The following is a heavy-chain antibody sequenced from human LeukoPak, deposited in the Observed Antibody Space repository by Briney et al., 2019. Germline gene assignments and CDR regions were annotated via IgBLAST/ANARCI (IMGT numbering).Heavy chain of an antibody. Sequence: GGSLRLSCAASGFTVSSYYMSWVRQAPGKGLEWVSVIYSGGSTYYADSVKGRFTISRDNSKSTLYLQMNSLRAEDTAVYYCARDRGCGDCYPPANDTFDIWGQGTMVTVSS. V-gene: IGHV3-66*01. CDR1: GFTVSSYY. CDR3: ARDRGCGDCYPPANDTFDI. J-gene: IGHJ3*02. D-gene: IGHD2-21*02. CDR2: IYSGGST.